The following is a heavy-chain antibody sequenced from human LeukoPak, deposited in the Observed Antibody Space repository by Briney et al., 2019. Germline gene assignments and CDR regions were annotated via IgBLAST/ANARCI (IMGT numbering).Heavy chain of an antibody. J-gene: IGHJ4*02. CDR3: ARDYVWGSYRSFDY. D-gene: IGHD3-16*02. V-gene: IGHV3-48*03. CDR2: ISSSGSTI. Sequence: GGSLRLSCAASGFTFSSYEMNWVRQAPGKGLEWVSYISSSGSTIYYADSVKGRFTISRDNAKNSLYLQMKSLRAEDKAVYYRARDYVWGSYRSFDYWGQGTLVTVSS. CDR1: GFTFSSYE.